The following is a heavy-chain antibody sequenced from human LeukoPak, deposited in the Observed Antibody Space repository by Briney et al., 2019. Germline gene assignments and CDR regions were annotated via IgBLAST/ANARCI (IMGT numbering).Heavy chain of an antibody. J-gene: IGHJ4*02. D-gene: IGHD3-10*01. Sequence: SETLSPTCTVSGGSVSSGSYYWSWIRQPPGKGLEWIGYIYYSGSTNYNPSLKSRVTISVDTSKNQFSLKLSSVTAADTAVYYCAREYYYGSFDYWGQGTLVTVSS. CDR3: AREYYYGSFDY. CDR1: GGSVSSGSYY. V-gene: IGHV4-61*01. CDR2: IYYSGST.